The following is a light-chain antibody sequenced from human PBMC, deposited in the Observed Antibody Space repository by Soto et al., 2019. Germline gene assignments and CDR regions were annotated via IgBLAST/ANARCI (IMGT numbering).Light chain of an antibody. J-gene: IGKJ3*01. CDR3: QQYGRSSLT. V-gene: IGKV3-20*01. CDR1: QSVSSTY. CDR2: GAS. Sequence: EIVLTQSPGTLSLSPGERATLSCRASQSVSSTYLAWYQQKPGQAPWLLIYGASSRASGIPDRFSGSGSGTDFTLTISRLDPEDFAVYYCQQYGRSSLTFGPGTKVDIK.